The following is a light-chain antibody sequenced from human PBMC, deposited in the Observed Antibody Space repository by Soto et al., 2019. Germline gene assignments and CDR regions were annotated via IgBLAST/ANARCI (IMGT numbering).Light chain of an antibody. J-gene: IGKJ5*01. CDR2: AAS. V-gene: IGKV1-12*01. Sequence: DIPITQSPSSLCASVGDKVTITCRSSEDISTWLAWYQQKPGKAPKLLIYAASSLQSGVPSRFSGSGSGTDFTLTISSLQPEDFATYYCQHADSFPLITFGQGARLEI. CDR3: QHADSFPLIT. CDR1: EDISTW.